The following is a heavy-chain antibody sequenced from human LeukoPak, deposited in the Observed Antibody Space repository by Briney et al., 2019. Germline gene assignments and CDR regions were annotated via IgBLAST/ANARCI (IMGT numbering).Heavy chain of an antibody. D-gene: IGHD1/OR15-1a*01. CDR3: AKGTKPVMTIPDY. J-gene: IGHJ4*02. Sequence: GGSLRLSCATSGFTFSDYYMSWIRRAPGKGLEWVSYISSSSIYTNYADSVKGRFTISRDNAKNSLFLQMNSLRAEDTAMYYCAKGTKPVMTIPDYWGQGILVTVSS. CDR1: GFTFSDYY. CDR2: ISSSSIYT. V-gene: IGHV3-11*03.